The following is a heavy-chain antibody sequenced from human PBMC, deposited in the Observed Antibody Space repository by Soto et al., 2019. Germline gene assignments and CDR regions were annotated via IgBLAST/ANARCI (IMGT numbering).Heavy chain of an antibody. CDR2: TSTYNGNT. Sequence: QVQLVQSGVEVKKPGASVRVSYKASGYTFSSYGITWVRQAPGQGLEWMGWTSTYNGNTDYAQNLQGRVTMTTDTSTSTAYMELRSLRSDDTAVYYCARANCISSSCFEGGDYWGQGTLVTVSS. V-gene: IGHV1-18*01. CDR1: GYTFSSYG. D-gene: IGHD2-2*01. J-gene: IGHJ4*02. CDR3: ARANCISSSCFEGGDY.